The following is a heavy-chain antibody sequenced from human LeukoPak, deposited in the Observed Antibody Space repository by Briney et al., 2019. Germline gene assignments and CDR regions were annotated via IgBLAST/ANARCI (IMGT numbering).Heavy chain of an antibody. Sequence: ASVKVSCKVSGYTLTELSMHWVRQAPGKGLEWMGGFDPEDGETIYAQKFQGRVTMTEDTSTDTAYMELSSLRSEDTAVYYCATDSAQAAAGTSPYFQHWGQGTLVTVSS. CDR3: ATDSAQAAAGTSPYFQH. D-gene: IGHD6-13*01. V-gene: IGHV1-24*01. CDR2: FDPEDGET. CDR1: GYTLTELS. J-gene: IGHJ1*01.